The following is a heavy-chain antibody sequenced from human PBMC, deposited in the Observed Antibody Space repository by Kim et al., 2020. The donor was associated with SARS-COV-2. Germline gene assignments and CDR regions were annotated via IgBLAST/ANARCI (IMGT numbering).Heavy chain of an antibody. CDR2: IYYSGST. D-gene: IGHD2-15*01. Sequence: SETLSLTCTVSGGSISSYYWSWIRQPPGKGLEWIGYIYYSGSTNYNPSLKSRVTISVDTSKNQFSLKLSSVTAEDTAVYYCARGYCSGGSCYSGYYYYGMDVWGQGTTVTVSS. J-gene: IGHJ6*02. CDR1: GGSISSYY. CDR3: ARGYCSGGSCYSGYYYYGMDV. V-gene: IGHV4-59*08.